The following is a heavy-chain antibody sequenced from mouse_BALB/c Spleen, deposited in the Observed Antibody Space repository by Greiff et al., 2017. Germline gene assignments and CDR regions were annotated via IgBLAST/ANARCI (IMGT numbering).Heavy chain of an antibody. Sequence: EVKLVESGGGLVQPGGSRKLSCAASGFTFSSFGMHWVRQAPEKGLEWVAYISSGSSTIYYADTVKGRFTISRDNPKNTLFLQMTSLRSEDTAMYYCARYDAQYYYAMDYWGQGTTLTVSS. D-gene: IGHD1-1*02. CDR2: ISSGSSTI. CDR1: GFTFSSFG. J-gene: IGHJ2*01. V-gene: IGHV5-17*02. CDR3: ARYDAQYYYAMDY.